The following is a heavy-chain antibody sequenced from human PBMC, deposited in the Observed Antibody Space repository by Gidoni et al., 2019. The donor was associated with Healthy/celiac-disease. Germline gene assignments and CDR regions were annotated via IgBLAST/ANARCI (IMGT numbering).Heavy chain of an antibody. Sequence: QLQLQESGPGLVKPSETLSLTCTVSGGSISSSSYYWGWIRQPPGKGLEWIGSIYYSGSTYYNPSRKSRVTISVDTSKNQFSLKLSSVTAADTAVYYCAREYSSSTIGVWGQGTLVTVSS. CDR2: IYYSGST. D-gene: IGHD6-6*01. CDR3: AREYSSSTIGV. J-gene: IGHJ4*02. CDR1: GGSISSSSYY. V-gene: IGHV4-39*02.